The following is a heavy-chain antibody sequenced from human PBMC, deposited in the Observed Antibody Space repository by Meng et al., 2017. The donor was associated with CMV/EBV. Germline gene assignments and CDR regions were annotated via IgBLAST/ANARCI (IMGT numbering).Heavy chain of an antibody. CDR3: TRHQFAYCGGDCSGDDAFDI. CDR1: GFTFSGSA. CDR2: IRSKANSYAT. V-gene: IGHV3-73*01. J-gene: IGHJ3*02. D-gene: IGHD2-21*01. Sequence: GESLKISCAASGFTFSGSAMHWVRQASGKGLEWVGRIRSKANSYATAYAASVKGRFTISRDDSKNTAYLQMNSLKTEDTAVYYCTRHQFAYCGGDCSGDDAFDIWGRGTMVTVSS.